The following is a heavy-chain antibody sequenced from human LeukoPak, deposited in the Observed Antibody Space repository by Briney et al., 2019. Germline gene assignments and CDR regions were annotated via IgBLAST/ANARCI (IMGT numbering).Heavy chain of an antibody. CDR3: AKQKGYCSGGSCYSSAY. CDR1: GFTFSSYE. J-gene: IGHJ4*02. V-gene: IGHV3-23*01. D-gene: IGHD2-15*01. Sequence: GGSLRLSCAASGFTFSSYEMNWVRQAPGKGLEWVSTLSGSGASTSYADSVKGRFTISRDNSKNTLYLQMNSLRAEDTARYYCAKQKGYCSGGSCYSSAYGARGPLVTVSS. CDR2: LSGSGAST.